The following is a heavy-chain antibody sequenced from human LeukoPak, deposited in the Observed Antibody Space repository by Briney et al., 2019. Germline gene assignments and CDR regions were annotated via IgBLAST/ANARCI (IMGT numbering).Heavy chain of an antibody. CDR3: ARDFSTVPNDAFDI. V-gene: IGHV1-18*01. CDR1: GYTFTSYG. CDR2: ISAYNGNT. D-gene: IGHD4-17*01. Sequence: ASVKVSCKASGYTFTSYGISWVRQAPGQGLEWMGWISAYNGNTNYAQKLQGRVTMTTDTSTSTAYMELRSLRSDDTAVYYCARDFSTVPNDAFDIWGQGTMVTVSS. J-gene: IGHJ3*02.